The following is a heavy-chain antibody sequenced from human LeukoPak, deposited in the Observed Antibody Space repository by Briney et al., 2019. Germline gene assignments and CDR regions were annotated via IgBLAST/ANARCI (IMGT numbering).Heavy chain of an antibody. Sequence: SETLSLTCTVSGGSISSSSYYWGWIRQPPGKGLEWIGSIYYSGSTYYNPSLKSRVTISVDTSKNQFSLKLSSVTAADTAVYYCARAKLSSSWYPPLGRCRAFDIWGQGTMVTVSS. CDR3: ARAKLSSSWYPPLGRCRAFDI. D-gene: IGHD6-13*01. CDR1: GGSISSSSYY. V-gene: IGHV4-39*01. J-gene: IGHJ3*02. CDR2: IYYSGST.